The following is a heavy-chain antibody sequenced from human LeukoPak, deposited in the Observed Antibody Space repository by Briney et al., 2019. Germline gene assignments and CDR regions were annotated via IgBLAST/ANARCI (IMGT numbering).Heavy chain of an antibody. V-gene: IGHV3-64*01. CDR1: GFSFSGDY. D-gene: IGHD3-3*01. CDR3: ARDTNREQDI. J-gene: IGHJ6*02. Sequence: PGGSLRLSCAASGFSFSGDYIHWVRQAPGKGLEYVSAISGNGVTTHYTNSVKGRFTISRDNSKNTVYLQMSSLSTEDTAVYYCARDTNREQDIWGQGTTVTVSS. CDR2: ISGNGVTT.